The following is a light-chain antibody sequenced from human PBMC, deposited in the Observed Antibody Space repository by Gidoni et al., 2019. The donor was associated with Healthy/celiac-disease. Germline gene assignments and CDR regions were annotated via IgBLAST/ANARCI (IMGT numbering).Light chain of an antibody. Sequence: AIQLTQSPSSLSASVGDRVTITCRASQGRSSALAWYQQKPGKAPKLLIYDAASLESGVPSRVRGSGSGTDFTLTISSLQPEDFATYYCQQFNSYPLTFGQXTKVEIK. V-gene: IGKV1-13*02. CDR3: QQFNSYPLT. CDR1: QGRSSA. J-gene: IGKJ1*01. CDR2: DAA.